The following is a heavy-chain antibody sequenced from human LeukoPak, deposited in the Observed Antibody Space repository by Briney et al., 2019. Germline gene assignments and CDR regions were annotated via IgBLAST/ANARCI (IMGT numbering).Heavy chain of an antibody. Sequence: GSSVKVSYKASGGTFNIYAISWVPQAPGQGLEWVGGIIPIFGTANCAQKFQGRVTITTDESTSTAYMALSSLRSEDTAVYYCARDGAANWPYNWFDPWGQGTLVNVSS. V-gene: IGHV1-69*05. D-gene: IGHD1-1*01. J-gene: IGHJ5*02. CDR1: GGTFNIYA. CDR3: ARDGAANWPYNWFDP. CDR2: IIPIFGTA.